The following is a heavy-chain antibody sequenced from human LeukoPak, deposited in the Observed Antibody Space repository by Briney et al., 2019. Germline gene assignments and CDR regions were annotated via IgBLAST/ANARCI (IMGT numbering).Heavy chain of an antibody. D-gene: IGHD3-10*01. Sequence: ASVKVSCKASGYTFTGYYMHWVRQAPGQGLEWMGWINPNSGGTNYAQKFQGRVTMTRDTSISTAYMELSRLRSEDTAVYYCASDYYGSGSYDYWGQGTLVTVSS. CDR3: ASDYYGSGSYDY. CDR1: GYTFTGYY. V-gene: IGHV1-2*02. CDR2: INPNSGGT. J-gene: IGHJ4*02.